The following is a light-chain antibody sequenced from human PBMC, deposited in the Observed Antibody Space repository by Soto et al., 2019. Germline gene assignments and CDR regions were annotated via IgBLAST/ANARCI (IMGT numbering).Light chain of an antibody. V-gene: IGLV2-11*01. CDR3: CSYAGTYTFYV. Sequence: QSALTQPRSVSGSPGQSVTISCTGTSSDVGGYDYVSWYQQHPGKAPKLMIYDVTKRPSGVPDRFYGSRSGNTASLTISGLQAEDDADYYCCSYAGTYTFYVFGTGTKLTVL. J-gene: IGLJ1*01. CDR2: DVT. CDR1: SSDVGGYDY.